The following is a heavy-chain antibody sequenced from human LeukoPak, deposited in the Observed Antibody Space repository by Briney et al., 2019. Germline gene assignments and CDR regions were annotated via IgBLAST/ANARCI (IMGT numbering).Heavy chain of an antibody. J-gene: IGHJ4*02. CDR2: INPSGGST. Sequence: GASVKVSCKASGYTFTSYYMHWVRQAPGQGLEWMGIINPSGGSTSYARKFQGRFTITRDKSTSTVYMELSSLRAEDTAMYYCARSDSCSWYFGFDYWGQGTLVTVSS. CDR1: GYTFTSYY. V-gene: IGHV1-46*03. CDR3: ARSDSCSWYFGFDY. D-gene: IGHD6-13*01.